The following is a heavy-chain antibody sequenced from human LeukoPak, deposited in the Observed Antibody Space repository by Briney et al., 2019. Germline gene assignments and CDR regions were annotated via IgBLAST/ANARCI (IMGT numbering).Heavy chain of an antibody. CDR2: ISYGGRT. V-gene: IGHV4-4*02. D-gene: IGHD4-17*01. CDR1: GGFISSSDW. CDR3: ARDSSTVTTRHFDY. J-gene: IGHJ4*02. Sequence: SETLSLTCAVSGGFISSSDWWSWVRQPPGRGLEWIGEISYGGRTNYNPSLKSRVTISIDKSTNHFSLRVSSVTAADTAVYYCARDSSTVTTRHFDYWGQGTLVTVSS.